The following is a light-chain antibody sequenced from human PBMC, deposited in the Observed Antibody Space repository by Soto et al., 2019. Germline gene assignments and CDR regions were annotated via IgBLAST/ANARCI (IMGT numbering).Light chain of an antibody. V-gene: IGLV1-36*01. CDR1: SSNIGNNA. J-gene: IGLJ2*01. CDR3: AAWDDSLNG. CDR2: YDD. Sequence: QSVLTQPPSVSDAPRQRVTISCSGSSSNIGNNAVNWYQQLPGKAPKLLIYYDDLLPSGVSDRFSGSKSGTSASLAISGLQSEDEADYYCAAWDDSLNGLGGGTKLT.